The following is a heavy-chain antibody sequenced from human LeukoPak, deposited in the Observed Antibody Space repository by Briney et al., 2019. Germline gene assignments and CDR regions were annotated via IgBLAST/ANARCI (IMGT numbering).Heavy chain of an antibody. V-gene: IGHV3-23*01. J-gene: IGHJ4*02. Sequence: GGSLRLSCAVSGITLSNYGMTWVRQAPGKGLEWVAGISDTGGRTNYADSVKGRFTISRDNPKNTLYLQMNSLRAEDTAVYYCANDDYYGSGSYYTETQQFDYWGQGTLVTVSS. D-gene: IGHD3-10*01. CDR1: GITLSNYG. CDR3: ANDDYYGSGSYYTETQQFDY. CDR2: ISDTGGRT.